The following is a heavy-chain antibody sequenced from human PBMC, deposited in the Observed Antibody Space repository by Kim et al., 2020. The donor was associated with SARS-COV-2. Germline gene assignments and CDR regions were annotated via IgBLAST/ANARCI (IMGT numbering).Heavy chain of an antibody. V-gene: IGHV3-11*01. Sequence: GGSLRLSCAASGFTFSDYYMSWIRQAPGKGLEWVSYISSSGSTIYYADSVKGRFTISRDNAKNSLYLQMNSLRAEDTAVYYCARGGRAGGCSSTGCKLFGYYYHMDVWGKGPTVPVPS. J-gene: IGHJ6*03. CDR2: ISSSGSTI. CDR3: ARGGRAGGCSSTGCKLFGYYYHMDV. CDR1: GFTFSDYY. D-gene: IGHD2-2*01.